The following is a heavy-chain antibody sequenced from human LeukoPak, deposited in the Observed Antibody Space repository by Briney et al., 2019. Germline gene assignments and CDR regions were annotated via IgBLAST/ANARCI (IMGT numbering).Heavy chain of an antibody. J-gene: IGHJ3*02. CDR3: ARSLYCSSTSCYIDAFDI. Sequence: TGGSLRLSCAASGFTFSDYYMSWIRQAPGKWLEWVSYISSSGSTIYYADSVKGRFTISRDNAKNSLYLQMNSLRAEDTAVYYCARSLYCSSTSCYIDAFDIWGQGTMVTVSS. CDR2: ISSSGSTI. V-gene: IGHV3-11*01. CDR1: GFTFSDYY. D-gene: IGHD2-2*02.